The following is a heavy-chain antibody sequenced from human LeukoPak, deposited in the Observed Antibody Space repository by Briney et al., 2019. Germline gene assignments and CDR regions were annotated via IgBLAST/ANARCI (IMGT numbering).Heavy chain of an antibody. CDR2: VDYTGTT. J-gene: IGHJ4*02. D-gene: IGHD3-16*01. V-gene: IGHV4-39*02. CDR3: ASGGVHYDAFDY. CDR1: GASISGITNY. Sequence: SETLSLSCSVSGASISGITNYWGWIRQPPGKGLEWIGSVDYTGTTFYNPSLKSRVTVSVDTSKNHFSLRLTSVTAADTAVYYCASGGVHYDAFDYWGQGTLVTVSS.